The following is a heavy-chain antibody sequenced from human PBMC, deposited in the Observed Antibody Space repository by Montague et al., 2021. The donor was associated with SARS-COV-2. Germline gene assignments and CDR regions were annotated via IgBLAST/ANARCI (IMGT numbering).Heavy chain of an antibody. Sequence: SETLSLTCAVYGGSFSGYYWSWIRQPPGKGLEWIGEINHSGSTNYNPSLKSRVTISVDTSKNQFSLELGSVTAADTAVYYCARVRYVGSGISLGMDYWGQGTPVTVSS. V-gene: IGHV4-34*01. J-gene: IGHJ4*02. CDR3: ARVRYVGSGISLGMDY. CDR1: GGSFSGYY. D-gene: IGHD3-10*01. CDR2: INHSGST.